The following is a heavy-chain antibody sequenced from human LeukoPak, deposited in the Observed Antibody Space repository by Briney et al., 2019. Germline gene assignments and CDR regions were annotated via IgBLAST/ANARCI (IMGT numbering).Heavy chain of an antibody. D-gene: IGHD6-13*01. CDR2: IKEDGSEK. Sequence: GGSLSLSWAASGFTFSNYWMSWVRQAPGKGLEWVANIKEDGSEKYYVDSVKGRFTISRDNARNSLYLQMNSLRAEDTAVYYCASGRQLGYWGQGTLVTVSS. J-gene: IGHJ4*02. CDR1: GFTFSNYW. V-gene: IGHV3-7*01. CDR3: ASGRQLGY.